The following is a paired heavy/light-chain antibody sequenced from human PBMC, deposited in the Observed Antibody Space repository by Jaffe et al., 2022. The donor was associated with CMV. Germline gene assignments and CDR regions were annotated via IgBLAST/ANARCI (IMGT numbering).Light chain of an antibody. CDR2: KAS. J-gene: IGKJ1*01. Sequence: DIQMTQSPSTLSASIGDRVTITCRASQGISHWLAWYQQKPGKAPNLLIYKASVLETGVPSRFSGSGSGTEFTLTISSLQPDDFATFYCQQYNSYPWTFGQGTKVDIK. CDR1: QGISHW. CDR3: QQYNSYPWT. V-gene: IGKV1-5*03.
Heavy chain of an antibody. CDR3: AGTYYYDTDSYIFGAFDI. CDR2: IWNDGRNK. D-gene: IGHD3-22*01. CDR1: GFTFSSYG. Sequence: QVQLVESGGGVVQPGGSLRLSCAASGFTFSSYGMHWVRQAPGKGLEWVAVIWNDGRNKYHEDFVKGRFTISRDNSKKALYLEMNSLRAEDTAVYYCAGTYYYDTDSYIFGAFDIWGQGTEVTVSA. J-gene: IGHJ3*02. V-gene: IGHV3-33*08.